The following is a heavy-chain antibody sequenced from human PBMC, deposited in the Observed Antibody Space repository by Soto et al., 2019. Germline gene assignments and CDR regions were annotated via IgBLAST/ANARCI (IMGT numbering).Heavy chain of an antibody. D-gene: IGHD3-9*01. CDR2: IYWDDDQ. Sequence: QITLKESGPTLVKPTQTLTLTCTFSGFSLSTSGVGVGWIRQPPGKALEWLALIYWDDDQRYSPSLKSRLTIHQDPDKNQVVLKMTNMDPVDTATYYCTHSPLRLAPPDYWGQGTLVTVSS. J-gene: IGHJ4*02. CDR3: THSPLRLAPPDY. CDR1: GFSLSTSGVG. V-gene: IGHV2-5*02.